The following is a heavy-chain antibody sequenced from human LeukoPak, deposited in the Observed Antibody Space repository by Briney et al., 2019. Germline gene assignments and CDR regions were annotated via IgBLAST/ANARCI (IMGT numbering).Heavy chain of an antibody. CDR3: AKDHQSYYYYGMDV. J-gene: IGHJ6*02. D-gene: IGHD2-2*01. CDR2: ISGSGGST. CDR1: GFTFSSYA. V-gene: IGHV3-23*01. Sequence: GGSLRLSCAASGFTFSSYAMSWVRQAPGKGLEWVSAISGSGGSTYYADSVKGRFTISRDNSKNTLYLQMNSLRAEDTAVYYCAKDHQSYYYYGMDVWGQGTTVTVSS.